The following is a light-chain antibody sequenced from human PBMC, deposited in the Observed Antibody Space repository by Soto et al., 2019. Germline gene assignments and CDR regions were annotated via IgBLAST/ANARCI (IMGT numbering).Light chain of an antibody. Sequence: EIVLTQSPGTLSLSPGERATLSCRASQSVSSSYLAWYQQKPGQAPRLLIYGASSRATGIPDRFSGSGSGTDFILTISRLEPEDFAVYYCQQYGRSPRYTFGQGTKVDIK. CDR1: QSVSSSY. J-gene: IGKJ2*01. CDR3: QQYGRSPRYT. V-gene: IGKV3-20*01. CDR2: GAS.